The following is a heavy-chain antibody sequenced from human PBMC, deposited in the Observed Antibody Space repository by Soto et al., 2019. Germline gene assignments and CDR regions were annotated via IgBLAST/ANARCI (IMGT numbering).Heavy chain of an antibody. CDR1: GFTFKHCG. V-gene: IGHV3-23*01. CDR2: ISTDGSVT. CDR3: ASRGIVVVVDAQYYFDN. J-gene: IGHJ4*02. Sequence: PGGSLRLSCTASGFTFKHCGMIWVRQAPGKGLVWVSRISTDGSVTTYADSVKGRFTISRDNSKNTLYLQMNSLRVEDTAVYYCASRGIVVVVDAQYYFDNWGQGTLVTVSS. D-gene: IGHD2-15*01.